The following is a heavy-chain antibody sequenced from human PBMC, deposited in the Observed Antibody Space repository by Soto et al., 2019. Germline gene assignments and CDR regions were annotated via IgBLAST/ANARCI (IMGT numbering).Heavy chain of an antibody. Sequence: QVQLVESGGGVVQPGRSLRLSCAASGFTFSSYAMHWVRQAPGKGLEWVAVISYDGSNKYYADSVNGRFTISRDNSKNTLYLQMNSLRAEDTAVYYCARVDYDFWSGLGNYYYYGMDVWGQGTTVTVSS. CDR3: ARVDYDFWSGLGNYYYYGMDV. J-gene: IGHJ6*02. CDR1: GFTFSSYA. V-gene: IGHV3-30-3*01. D-gene: IGHD3-3*01. CDR2: ISYDGSNK.